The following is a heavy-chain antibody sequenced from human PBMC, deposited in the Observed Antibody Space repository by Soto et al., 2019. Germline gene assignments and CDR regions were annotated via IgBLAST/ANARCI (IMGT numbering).Heavy chain of an antibody. D-gene: IGHD2-2*01. CDR2: MYHSGST. Sequence: PSESLSLTCAVSGGSIRSGGYSWSWIRQPPGKGLEWIGYMYHSGSTYYKPSLKSRVTTSIVRSKNQFSLKLSSVTASDTAVSYCARVPDYWGQGILVIVS. V-gene: IGHV4-30-2*01. CDR1: GGSIRSGGYS. CDR3: ARVPDY. J-gene: IGHJ4*02.